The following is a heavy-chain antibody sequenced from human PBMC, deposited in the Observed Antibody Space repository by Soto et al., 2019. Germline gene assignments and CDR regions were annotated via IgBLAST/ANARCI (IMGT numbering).Heavy chain of an antibody. CDR2: ISGSGGST. CDR3: AKDLRFGDPGGFDP. V-gene: IGHV3-23*01. Sequence: GGSLRLSFAASGFTFSSFAMSWVRQAPGKGLEWVSAISGSGGSTYYADSVKVRFTISRDNSKNTLYLQMNSLRAEDTAVYYCAKDLRFGDPGGFDPWGQGTLVTVSS. CDR1: GFTFSSFA. J-gene: IGHJ5*02. D-gene: IGHD3-10*01.